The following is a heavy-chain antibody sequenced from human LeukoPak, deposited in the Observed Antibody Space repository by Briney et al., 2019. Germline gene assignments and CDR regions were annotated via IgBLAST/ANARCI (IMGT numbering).Heavy chain of an antibody. Sequence: PGGPLTLPCGPSGLRLSSYWIHWVRQAPGGGLVWVSRIDSFGSSATYADSVKGRFTVSRDNAKNTLYLQMNSLRADDAAVYYCASSTYSGSHWDAFNICGQGTMGTVSS. D-gene: IGHD1-26*01. CDR1: GLRLSSYW. J-gene: IGHJ3*02. CDR2: IDSFGSSA. V-gene: IGHV3-74*03. CDR3: ASSTYSGSHWDAFNI.